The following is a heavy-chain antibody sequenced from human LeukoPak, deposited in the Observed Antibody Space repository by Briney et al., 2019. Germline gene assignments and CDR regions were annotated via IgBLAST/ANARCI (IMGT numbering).Heavy chain of an antibody. D-gene: IGHD1-26*01. CDR3: AKDSGNFANYYFDH. J-gene: IGHJ4*02. CDR2: ISYDGRDK. Sequence: GGSLRLSCAASGFAFSTYAMHWVRQAPGKGLEWVAVISYDGRDKKYADSVKGRFSISRDNPKNTLYLQMDSLRSEDTAMYYCAKDSGNFANYYFDHWGQGTLVTASS. CDR1: GFAFSTYA. V-gene: IGHV3-30*04.